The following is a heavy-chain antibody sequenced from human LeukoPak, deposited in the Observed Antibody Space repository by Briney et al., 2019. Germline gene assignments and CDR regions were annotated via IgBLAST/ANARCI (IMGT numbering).Heavy chain of an antibody. CDR3: ARGRAFCGGDCPSLDALYFYYMDV. Sequence: GASLKVSCKASGYTFVSYGISWVRQAHGHGLEWMGWISPYNGKTDNAQKFQGRVTMTTDTSTSTAYMEVRNVRFDDTAVYYCARGRAFCGGDCPSLDALYFYYMDVWGKGTTVTVSS. CDR1: GYTFVSYG. D-gene: IGHD2-21*02. V-gene: IGHV1-18*01. J-gene: IGHJ6*03. CDR2: ISPYNGKT.